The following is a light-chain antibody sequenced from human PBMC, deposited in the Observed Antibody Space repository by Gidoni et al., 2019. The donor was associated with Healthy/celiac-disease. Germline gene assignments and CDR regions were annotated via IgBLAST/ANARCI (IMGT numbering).Light chain of an antibody. CDR1: QSVSSY. Sequence: EIVFTQSPATLSLSPGERATLSCRASQSVSSYLAWYQQKPGQAPRLLIYDASSRTTGIPARDNGGRSGTDFTLTISSLEPEDFAVYYCQQRSNWLFTFGGXTKVEIK. CDR3: QQRSNWLFT. CDR2: DAS. J-gene: IGKJ4*01. V-gene: IGKV3-11*01.